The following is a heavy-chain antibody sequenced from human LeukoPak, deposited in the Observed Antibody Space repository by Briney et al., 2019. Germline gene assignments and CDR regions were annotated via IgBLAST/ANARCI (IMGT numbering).Heavy chain of an antibody. CDR1: GYTFTGNY. V-gene: IGHV1-2*02. D-gene: IGHD7-27*01. J-gene: IGHJ4*02. Sequence: ASVKVSCKASGYTFTGNYMHWVRQAPGQGLEWMGWINPNSGGTKFAQEFQGRVAMTGDMSTNTAFMELYRLESDDTAVYYCAKSSVGTSGESFGYWGQGTLVSVSS. CDR2: INPNSGGT. CDR3: AKSSVGTSGESFGY.